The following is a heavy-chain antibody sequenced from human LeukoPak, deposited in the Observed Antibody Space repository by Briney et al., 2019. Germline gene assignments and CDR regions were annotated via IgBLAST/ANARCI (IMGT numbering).Heavy chain of an antibody. V-gene: IGHV4-59*01. Sequence: SETLSLTCTVSGGSISSYCWSWIRQPPGKGLEWIGYIYYSGTTNYNPSLKSRVTISVDTSKNQFSLKLSSVTAADTAVYYCARGPLWFGDPLGYMDVWGKGTTVTIS. CDR1: GGSISSYC. CDR2: IYYSGTT. D-gene: IGHD3-10*01. J-gene: IGHJ6*03. CDR3: ARGPLWFGDPLGYMDV.